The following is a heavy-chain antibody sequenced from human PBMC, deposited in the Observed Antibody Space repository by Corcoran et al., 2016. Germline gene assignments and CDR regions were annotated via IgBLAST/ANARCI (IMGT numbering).Heavy chain of an antibody. CDR1: GYNFTTYW. Sequence: EVQLVQSGAEVKKPGESLKISCKAFGYNFTTYWIGWVRKMPGKGLEWMGFIYPGDSDTRYSPSFQGQVTISADKSVNPAYLQWSSLKASDTAMFYCAIPGVLYYFDYPRDVCGPGTTVTVSS. CDR3: AIPGVLYYFDYPRDV. CDR2: IYPGDSDT. J-gene: IGHJ6*02. V-gene: IGHV5-51*01. D-gene: IGHD2-8*01.